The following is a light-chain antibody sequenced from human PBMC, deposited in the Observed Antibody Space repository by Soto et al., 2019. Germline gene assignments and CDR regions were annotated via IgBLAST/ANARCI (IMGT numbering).Light chain of an antibody. CDR1: QSISSTY. Sequence: EVVLTRSPGTLSLSPGERATLSCRVSQSISSTYLTWYQQKPGQAPRLLIYGASNRATGVPDRFSASGSGTDFTLSISRLEPEDFALYYCQQYSSSLFTFGPGTKVDIK. CDR3: QQYSSSLFT. J-gene: IGKJ3*01. V-gene: IGKV3-20*01. CDR2: GAS.